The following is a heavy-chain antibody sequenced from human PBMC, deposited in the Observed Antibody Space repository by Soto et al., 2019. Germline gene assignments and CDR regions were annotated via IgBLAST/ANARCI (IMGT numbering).Heavy chain of an antibody. J-gene: IGHJ5*02. CDR3: GRDWISFRNYYDRSGYKVWSDP. V-gene: IGHV1-3*01. Sequence: ASVKVSCKASGYTFTSYAMHWVRQAPGQRLEWMGWINAGNGNTKYSQKFQGRVTITRDTSASTAYMELSSLRSEDTAVYYCGRDWISFRNYYDRSGYKVWSDPWGQEPLVTVP. D-gene: IGHD3-22*01. CDR1: GYTFTSYA. CDR2: INAGNGNT.